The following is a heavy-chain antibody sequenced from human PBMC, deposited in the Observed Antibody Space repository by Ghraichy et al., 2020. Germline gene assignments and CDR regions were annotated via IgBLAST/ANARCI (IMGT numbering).Heavy chain of an antibody. V-gene: IGHV3-48*02. J-gene: IGHJ6*02. CDR3: ARDISSPRYGMDV. D-gene: IGHD2/OR15-2a*01. CDR2: ISARSTVI. CDR1: GFTFDRNG. Sequence: ETLSLTCAVSGFTFDRNGMNWVRQAPGKGLEWISYISARSTVIFYADSVRGRFTTSRDNDNNSLFLQMNSLRDEDTAVYYCARDISSPRYGMDVWGQGTTVIVSS.